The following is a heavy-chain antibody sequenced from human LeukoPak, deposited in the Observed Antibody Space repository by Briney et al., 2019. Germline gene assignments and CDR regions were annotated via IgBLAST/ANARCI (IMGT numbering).Heavy chain of an antibody. V-gene: IGHV4-30-4*01. CDR3: AREGSMTTVTYFDY. J-gene: IGHJ4*02. CDR2: IYYSGST. D-gene: IGHD4-17*01. Sequence: SQTLSLTCTVSGGSISSGDYYWSWIRQPPGKGLEWIGYIYYSGSTYYNPFLKSRVTISVDTSKNQFSLKLSSVTAADTAVYYCAREGSMTTVTYFDYWGQGTLVTVSS. CDR1: GGSISSGDYY.